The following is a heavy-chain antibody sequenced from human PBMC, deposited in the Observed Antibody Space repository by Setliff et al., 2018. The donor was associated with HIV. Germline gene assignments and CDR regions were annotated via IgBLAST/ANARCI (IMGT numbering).Heavy chain of an antibody. CDR3: ARERQWLERDYFDY. Sequence: PSETLSLTCAVSGYSISSGYYWGWIRQPPGKGLEWIGSIYHSGSTYYNPSLKSRVTISVDTSKNQFSPKLSSVTAADTAVYYCARERQWLERDYFDYWGQGTLVTVSS. J-gene: IGHJ4*02. V-gene: IGHV4-38-2*02. D-gene: IGHD6-19*01. CDR1: GYSISSGYY. CDR2: IYHSGST.